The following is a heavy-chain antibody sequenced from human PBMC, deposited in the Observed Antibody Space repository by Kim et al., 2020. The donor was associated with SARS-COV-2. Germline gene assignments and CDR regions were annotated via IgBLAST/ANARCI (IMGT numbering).Heavy chain of an antibody. CDR3: ARTYSGSSDAFDI. V-gene: IGHV3-30*04. J-gene: IGHJ3*02. CDR1: GFTFSSYA. CDR2: ISYDGSNK. D-gene: IGHD1-26*01. Sequence: GGSLRLSCAASGFTFSSYAMHWVRQAPGKGLEWVAVISYDGSNKYYADSVKGRFTISRDNSKNTLYLQMNSLRAEDTAVYYCARTYSGSSDAFDIWGQGT.